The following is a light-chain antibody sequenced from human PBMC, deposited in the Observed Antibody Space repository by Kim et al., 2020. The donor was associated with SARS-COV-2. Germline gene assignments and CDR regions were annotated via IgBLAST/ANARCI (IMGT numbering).Light chain of an antibody. J-gene: IGLJ1*01. V-gene: IGLV2-14*01. CDR3: SSYIRGSTNYV. CDR2: EVG. Sequence: QSISISCIETSSDVGGYKYVTWYQQHTGKAPKLVIYEVGNRPSGVSIRFYGSKSGNTASLTISELQAEDEADYYCSSYIRGSTNYVFGTGTKVTVL. CDR1: SSDVGGYKY.